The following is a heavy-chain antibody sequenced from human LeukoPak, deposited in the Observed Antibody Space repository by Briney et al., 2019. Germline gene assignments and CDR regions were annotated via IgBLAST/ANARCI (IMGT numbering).Heavy chain of an antibody. CDR3: AQLYDSSGYYRTDAFDI. D-gene: IGHD3-22*01. J-gene: IGHJ3*02. CDR1: GFTFDDYA. Sequence: PGRSLRLSCAASGFTFDDYAMHWVRQAPGKGLEWVSGIGWNSGGIGYADSVKGRFTISRDNAKNSLYLQMNSLRAEDTALYYCAQLYDSSGYYRTDAFDIWGQGTMVTVSS. V-gene: IGHV3-9*01. CDR2: IGWNSGGI.